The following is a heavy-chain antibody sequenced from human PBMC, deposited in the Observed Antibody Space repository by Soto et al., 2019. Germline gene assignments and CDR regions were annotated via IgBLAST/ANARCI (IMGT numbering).Heavy chain of an antibody. D-gene: IGHD3-10*01. V-gene: IGHV2-26*01. J-gene: IGHJ5*02. CDR2: IFSNDEK. Sequence: DLEWLAHIFSNDEKSYSTSLKSRLTISKDTSKSQVVLTMTNMDPVDTATYYCARIHVITMVREVWFDPWGQGTLVTVSS. CDR3: ARIHVITMVREVWFDP.